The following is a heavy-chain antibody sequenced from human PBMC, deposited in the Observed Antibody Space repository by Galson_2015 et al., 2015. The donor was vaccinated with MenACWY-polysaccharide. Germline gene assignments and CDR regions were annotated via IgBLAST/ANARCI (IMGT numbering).Heavy chain of an antibody. V-gene: IGHV1-3*01. CDR3: ARFRTVTAENWFDP. CDR2: INGVSHNT. CDR1: GYTPTAYP. Sequence: SCKASGYTPTAYPIQWVRQAPGQRLAWMGWINGVSHNTKYSQNFQGRLTITRDASTSTAYMELSSLRSEDTAVYYCARFRTVTAENWFDPWAREPWSPSPQ. D-gene: IGHD2-21*02. J-gene: IGHJ5*02.